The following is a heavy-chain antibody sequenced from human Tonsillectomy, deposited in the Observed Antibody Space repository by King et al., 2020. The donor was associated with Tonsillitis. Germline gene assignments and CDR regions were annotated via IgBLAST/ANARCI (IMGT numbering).Heavy chain of an antibody. V-gene: IGHV1-69*10. CDR1: GGTFSSYV. CDR3: AGAYYFGSGSYYKRSCDY. D-gene: IGHD3-10*01. CDR2: IIPIIGIA. J-gene: IGHJ4*02. Sequence: VQLVESGAEVKKPGSSVKVSCKASGGTFSSYVISWVRQAPGHGLEWVGGIIPIIGIANYAQKFPGRVTITADKSPSTAYMGLSSLRSEDTAVYYCAGAYYFGSGSYYKRSCDYWGQGTLVTVAS.